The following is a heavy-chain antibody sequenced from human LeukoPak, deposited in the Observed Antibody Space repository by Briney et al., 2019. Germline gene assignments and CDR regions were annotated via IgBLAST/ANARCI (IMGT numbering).Heavy chain of an antibody. V-gene: IGHV4-39*01. CDR2: IFHSGST. CDR1: GGSISSSSYY. Sequence: PSETLSLTCSVSGGSISSSSYYWGWIRQPPGKGLEWIGSIFHSGSTYHNPSLKSRVTISVDTSKNQFSLKLRSVTAADTAVYYCATPDLRNCSGGSCYYFDYWGQGTLSPSPQ. J-gene: IGHJ4*02. CDR3: ATPDLRNCSGGSCYYFDY. D-gene: IGHD2-15*01.